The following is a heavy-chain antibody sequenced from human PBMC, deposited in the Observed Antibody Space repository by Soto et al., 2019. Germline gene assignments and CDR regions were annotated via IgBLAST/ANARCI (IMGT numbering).Heavy chain of an antibody. J-gene: IGHJ4*02. CDR1: GGTFSSYA. D-gene: IGHD3-22*01. CDR2: IIPIFGTA. CDR3: ARSGETYYYDSSGYYPLDY. V-gene: IGHV1-69*13. Sequence: SVKVSCKASGGTFSSYAISWVRRAPGQGLEWMGGIIPIFGTANYAQKFQGRVTITADESTSTAYMELSSLRSEDTAVYYCARSGETYYYDSSGYYPLDYWGQGTLVTVSS.